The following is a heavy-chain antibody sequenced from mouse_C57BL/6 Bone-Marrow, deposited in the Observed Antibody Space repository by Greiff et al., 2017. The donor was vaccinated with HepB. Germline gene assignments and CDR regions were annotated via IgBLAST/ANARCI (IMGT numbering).Heavy chain of an antibody. D-gene: IGHD2-14*01. Sequence: EVKLVESGGGLVQPGGSLKLSCAASGFTFSDYYMYWVRQTPEKRLEWVAYISNGGGSTYYPDTVKGRFTISRDNAKNTLYLQMSRLKSEDTAMYYCARRYRGYAMDYWGQGTSVTVAS. V-gene: IGHV5-12*01. CDR3: ARRYRGYAMDY. CDR1: GFTFSDYY. J-gene: IGHJ4*01. CDR2: ISNGGGST.